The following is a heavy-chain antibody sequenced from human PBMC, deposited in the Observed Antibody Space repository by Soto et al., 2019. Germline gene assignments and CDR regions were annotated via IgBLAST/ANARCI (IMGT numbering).Heavy chain of an antibody. J-gene: IGHJ4*02. D-gene: IGHD1-26*01. CDR1: GGSMSSYY. CDR2: IYYSGST. CDR3: ARRYGGNFDY. Sequence: QVQLQESGPGLVKPSETLSLTCTVSGGSMSSYYWSWIRQPPGKGLEWIGYIYYSGSTNYNPSLKGRVTISVDTSKNQFSLKLSSVTAADTAVYYCARRYGGNFDYWGQGTLVTVSS. V-gene: IGHV4-59*01.